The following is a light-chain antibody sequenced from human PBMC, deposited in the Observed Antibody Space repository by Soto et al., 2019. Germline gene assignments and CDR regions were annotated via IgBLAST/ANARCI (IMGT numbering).Light chain of an antibody. J-gene: IGKJ1*01. CDR2: GAS. CDR1: QSVSSSY. CDR3: QQYGSSPKT. V-gene: IGKV3-20*01. Sequence: EIVLTQSPGTLSLSPGERATLSCRASQSVSSSYLAWYQQKPGQAPRLLIYGASSRATGIPDRFSGSGSGKDFTLTISRLEPEDFEVYYCQQYGSSPKTFGQGTKVEIK.